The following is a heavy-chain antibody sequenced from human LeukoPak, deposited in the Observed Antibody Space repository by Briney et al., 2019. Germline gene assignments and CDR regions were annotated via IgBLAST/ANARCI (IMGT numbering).Heavy chain of an antibody. CDR2: IRYDGSNK. D-gene: IGHD2-2*01. V-gene: IGHV3-30*02. Sequence: GGSLRLSCAASGFTFSSYGMHWVRQAPGKGLEWVAFIRYDGSNKYYADSVKGRFTISRDNSKNTLYLQMNSLRAEDTAVYYCARDSDGGGVVVPAAMEYWGQGTLVTVSS. CDR1: GFTFSSYG. J-gene: IGHJ4*02. CDR3: ARDSDGGGVVVPAAMEY.